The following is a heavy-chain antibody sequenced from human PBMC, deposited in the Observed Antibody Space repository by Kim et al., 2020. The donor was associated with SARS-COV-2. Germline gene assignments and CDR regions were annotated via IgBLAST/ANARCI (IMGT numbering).Heavy chain of an antibody. Sequence: SETLSLTCAVYGGSFSGYYWSWIRQPPGKGLEWIGEINHSGSTNYNPSLKSRVTISVDTSKNQFSLKLSSVTAADTAVYYCARVPGIAVAGPKYYGMDVWGQGTTVTVSS. J-gene: IGHJ6*02. CDR3: ARVPGIAVAGPKYYGMDV. CDR2: INHSGST. CDR1: GGSFSGYY. V-gene: IGHV4-34*01. D-gene: IGHD6-19*01.